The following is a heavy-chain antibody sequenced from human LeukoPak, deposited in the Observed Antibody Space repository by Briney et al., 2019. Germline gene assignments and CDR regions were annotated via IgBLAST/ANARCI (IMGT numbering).Heavy chain of an antibody. CDR2: IYYSGST. Sequence: PSETLSLTCTVSGGSISSSSYYWGWIRQPPGKWLEWIGSIYYSGSTYYNPSLKSRVTISVDTSKNQFSLKLSSVTAADTAVYYCARHDSSGYLYNWFDPWGQGTLVTVSS. V-gene: IGHV4-39*01. J-gene: IGHJ5*02. D-gene: IGHD3-22*01. CDR3: ARHDSSGYLYNWFDP. CDR1: GGSISSSSYY.